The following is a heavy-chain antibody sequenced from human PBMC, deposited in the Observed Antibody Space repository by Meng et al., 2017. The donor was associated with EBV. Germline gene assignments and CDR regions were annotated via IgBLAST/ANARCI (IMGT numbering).Heavy chain of an antibody. D-gene: IGHD6-13*01. CDR3: ARGGGYSSGWYPD. V-gene: IGHV3-74*01. CDR2: INSDGSST. CDR1: GFTFSSDW. J-gene: IGHJ4*02. Sequence: EVQLVESGGGVVQPGGSLRLYCAASGFTFSSDWMHWVRQAPGKGLVWVSRINSDGSSTSYADSVKGRFTISRDNAKNTLYLQMNSLRAEDTAVYYCARGGGYSSGWYPDWGQGTLVTVSS.